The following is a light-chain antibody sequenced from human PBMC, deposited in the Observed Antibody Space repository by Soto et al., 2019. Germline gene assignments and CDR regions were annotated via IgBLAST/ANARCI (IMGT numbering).Light chain of an antibody. J-gene: IGKJ4*01. CDR2: DAS. Sequence: EIRLSPSPATLSLSPEEKTTLYCRASQSVSSYLAWYQQKPGQAPRLLIYDASNRATGIPARFSGSGSGTDFTLTISSLEPEDCAVYYCQQRSNWPPSLTFGGGTKVDI. V-gene: IGKV3-11*01. CDR1: QSVSSY. CDR3: QQRSNWPPSLT.